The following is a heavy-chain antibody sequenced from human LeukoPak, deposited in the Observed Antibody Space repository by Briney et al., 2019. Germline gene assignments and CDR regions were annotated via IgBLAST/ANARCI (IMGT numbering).Heavy chain of an antibody. CDR1: GDSVSSNSAA. CDR3: AVAMVRGVIKSDYFDY. Sequence: SQTLSLTCAISGDSVSSNSAAWNWIRQSPSRGLEWLGRTYYRSKWYNDYAVSVKSRITINPDTSKNQFSLQLNSVTPEDTAVYYCAVAMVRGVIKSDYFDYWGQGTLVTVSS. V-gene: IGHV6-1*01. J-gene: IGHJ4*02. CDR2: TYYRSKWYN. D-gene: IGHD3-10*01.